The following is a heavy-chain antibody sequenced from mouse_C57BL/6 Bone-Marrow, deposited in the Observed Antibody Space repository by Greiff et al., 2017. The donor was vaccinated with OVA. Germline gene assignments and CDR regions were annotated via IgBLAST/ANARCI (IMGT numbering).Heavy chain of an antibody. CDR3: ARNKRSSPYWYFDV. CDR1: GYTFTDYY. Sequence: QLQQSGPVLVKPGASVKMSCKASGYTFTDYYMNWVKQSHGKSLEWIGVINPYNGGTSYNQKFKGKATLTVDKSSSTAYMELNSLTSEDSAVYYCARNKRSSPYWYFDVWGTGTTVTVSS. D-gene: IGHD1-1*01. CDR2: INPYNGGT. J-gene: IGHJ1*03. V-gene: IGHV1-19*01.